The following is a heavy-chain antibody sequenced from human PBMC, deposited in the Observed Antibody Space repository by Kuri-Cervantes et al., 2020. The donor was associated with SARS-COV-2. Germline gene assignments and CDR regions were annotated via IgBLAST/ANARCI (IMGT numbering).Heavy chain of an antibody. Sequence: CAASGFTFSRYAMHWVRQAPGKGLEWVAVISYDGTNKDYTASGKGRFTISRDNSQNTLYLQMKSLRTEDTALYYCARDRVGVHDSWGQGTLVTVSS. V-gene: IGHV3-30-3*01. CDR1: GFTFSRYA. D-gene: IGHD2-21*01. CDR2: ISYDGTNK. CDR3: ARDRVGVHDS. J-gene: IGHJ4*02.